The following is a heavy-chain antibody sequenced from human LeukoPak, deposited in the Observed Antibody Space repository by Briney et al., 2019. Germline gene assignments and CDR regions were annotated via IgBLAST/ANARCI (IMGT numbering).Heavy chain of an antibody. V-gene: IGHV6-1*01. CDR3: ALARSEYHYGMDV. CDR2: TYYRSKWYY. Sequence: SQTLSLTCAISGDSVSSISVAWNWIRQSPSRGREWLGRTYYRSKWYYEYAVSVKGRININPDPSKNQFSLQLNSVTPEDTAVYYCALARSEYHYGMDVWGQGTTVTVSS. J-gene: IGHJ6*02. CDR1: GDSVSSISVA.